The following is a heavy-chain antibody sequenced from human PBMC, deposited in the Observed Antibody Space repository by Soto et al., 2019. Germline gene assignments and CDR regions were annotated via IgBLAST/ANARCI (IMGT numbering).Heavy chain of an antibody. V-gene: IGHV3-30*03. Sequence: QVQLVESGGGVVQPGRSLRLSCAASGFTFSSYGMHWVRQAPGKGLEWVAVISYDGSNKNYADSVKGRFTISRDNSKNTLYLQMNSLRAEDTAVYYCAPYSSSSGGDFDYWGQGTLVTVSS. CDR3: APYSSSSGGDFDY. CDR2: ISYDGSNK. CDR1: GFTFSSYG. J-gene: IGHJ4*02. D-gene: IGHD6-6*01.